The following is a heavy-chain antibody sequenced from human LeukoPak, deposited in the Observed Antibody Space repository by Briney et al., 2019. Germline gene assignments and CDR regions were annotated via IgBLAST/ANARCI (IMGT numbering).Heavy chain of an antibody. CDR3: AKDTDAMIVVELDY. CDR1: GFTFSSYG. V-gene: IGHV3-30*18. Sequence: GRSLRLSCAASGFTFSSYGMHWVRQAPGKGLEWVAVISYDGSNKYCADSVKGRFTISRDNSKNTLYLQMNSLRAEDTAVYYCAKDTDAMIVVELDYWGQGTLVTVSS. D-gene: IGHD3-22*01. J-gene: IGHJ4*02. CDR2: ISYDGSNK.